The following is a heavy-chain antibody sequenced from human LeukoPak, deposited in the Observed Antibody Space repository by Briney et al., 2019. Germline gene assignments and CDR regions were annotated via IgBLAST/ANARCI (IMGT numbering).Heavy chain of an antibody. D-gene: IGHD2-2*01. Sequence: SETLSLTCTVSGGSISSYYWSWIRQPPGKGLEWIGYIDYSGSTNYNPSLKSRVTISVDTSKNQFSLKLSSVTAADTAVYFCATYRTSFIYWYFDLWGRGTLVTVSS. CDR1: GGSISSYY. CDR3: ATYRTSFIYWYFDL. J-gene: IGHJ2*01. CDR2: IDYSGST. V-gene: IGHV4-59*08.